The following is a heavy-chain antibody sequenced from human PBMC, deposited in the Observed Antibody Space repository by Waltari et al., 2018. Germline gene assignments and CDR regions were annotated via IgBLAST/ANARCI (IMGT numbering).Heavy chain of an antibody. D-gene: IGHD1-1*01. CDR1: GFSLSTYA. Sequence: QVQLLESGGGVVQSGRSLILSCAASGFSLSTYAVHWVRQAPGKGLEWVGVTSPDGFNKYYADSVQGRFTISRDRSLQMSALRSEDTAVYYCARGGSDRAPLDYWGRGTLVTVSS. CDR3: ARGGSDRAPLDY. J-gene: IGHJ4*02. V-gene: IGHV3-30*15. CDR2: TSPDGFNK.